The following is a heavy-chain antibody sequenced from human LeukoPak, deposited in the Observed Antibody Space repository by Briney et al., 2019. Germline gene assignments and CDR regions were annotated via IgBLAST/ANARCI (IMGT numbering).Heavy chain of an antibody. CDR2: INLNTGGT. CDR1: GYTFTAYY. V-gene: IGHV1-2*06. D-gene: IGHD3-22*01. Sequence: ASVKVSCKASGYTFTAYYIHWVRQAPGQGLEWLGRINLNTGGTNYAQKFQGRVTMTRDTSISTAYMELSRLRSDDTAVYYCARASQDYYDSSGRGYFQEWGQGTLVTVSS. CDR3: ARASQDYYDSSGRGYFQE. J-gene: IGHJ1*01.